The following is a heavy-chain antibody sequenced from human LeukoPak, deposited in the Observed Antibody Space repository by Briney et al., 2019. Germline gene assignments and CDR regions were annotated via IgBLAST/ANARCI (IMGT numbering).Heavy chain of an antibody. CDR2: INHSGST. Sequence: PSETLSLTCAVYGGSFSGYYWSWIRQPPGKGLEWIGEINHSGSTNYNPSLKSRVTISVDTSKNQFSLKLSSVAAADTAVYYCARRVRASRVLDYWGQGTLVTVSS. D-gene: IGHD1-1*01. V-gene: IGHV4-34*01. CDR3: ARRVRASRVLDY. J-gene: IGHJ4*02. CDR1: GGSFSGYY.